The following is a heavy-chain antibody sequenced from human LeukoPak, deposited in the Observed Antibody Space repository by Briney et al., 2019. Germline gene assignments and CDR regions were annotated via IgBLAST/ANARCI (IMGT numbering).Heavy chain of an antibody. CDR2: ISASGITI. CDR1: GFTLRNYE. J-gene: IGHJ4*02. Sequence: GGSLLLSCAASGFTLRNYEMNWVRQAPGKGLEWVSYISASGITIYYAGSVKGRFTISRDNAKNSLYLQMNRLRAEDTAVYYCTRDPTGGNHYGPFDYWGQGTLVTVSS. CDR3: TRDPTGGNHYGPFDY. D-gene: IGHD2-8*02. V-gene: IGHV3-48*03.